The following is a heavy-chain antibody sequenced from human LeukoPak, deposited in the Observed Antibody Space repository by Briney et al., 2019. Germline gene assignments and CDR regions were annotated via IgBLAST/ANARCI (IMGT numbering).Heavy chain of an antibody. CDR2: TYYRSKWYN. CDR1: GDSVSSNSAA. Sequence: SQTLSLTRAISGDSVSSNSAAWNWIRQSPSRGLEWLGRTYYRSKWYNDYAVSVKSRITINPDTSKNQFSLQLNSVTPEDTAVYYRARGLGYCSSTSCYEAFYFDYWGQGTLVTVSS. CDR3: ARGLGYCSSTSCYEAFYFDY. D-gene: IGHD2-2*01. J-gene: IGHJ4*02. V-gene: IGHV6-1*01.